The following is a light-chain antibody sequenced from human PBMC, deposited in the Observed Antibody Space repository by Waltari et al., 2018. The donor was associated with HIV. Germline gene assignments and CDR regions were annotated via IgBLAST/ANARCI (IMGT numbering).Light chain of an antibody. CDR3: CSYTGTHSV. Sequence: QSALTQPASVSGSPGQSITISCTGTSSDIGAYKYVSWYQHHPAKAPKLMIYEVDSRPSGISSRFSGSKSGNTASLTISGLQAEDEADYYCCSYTGTHSVFGTGTEVTVL. CDR2: EVD. V-gene: IGLV2-14*01. J-gene: IGLJ1*01. CDR1: SSDIGAYKY.